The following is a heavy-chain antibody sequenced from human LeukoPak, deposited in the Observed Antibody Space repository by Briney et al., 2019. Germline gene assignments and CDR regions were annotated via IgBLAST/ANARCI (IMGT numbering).Heavy chain of an antibody. CDR3: ASWLQLRPYGMDV. CDR1: GGSFSGYY. V-gene: IGHV4-34*01. D-gene: IGHD5-24*01. Sequence: SETLSLTCAVYGGSFSGYYWSWIRQPPGKGLERIGEINHSGSTNYNPSLKSRVTISVDTSKNQFSLKLSSVTAADTAVYYCASWLQLRPYGMDVWGQGTTVTVSS. J-gene: IGHJ6*02. CDR2: INHSGST.